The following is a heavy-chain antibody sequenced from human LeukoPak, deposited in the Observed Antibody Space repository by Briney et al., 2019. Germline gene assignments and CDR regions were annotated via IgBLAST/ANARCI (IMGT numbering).Heavy chain of an antibody. Sequence: SETLSLTCAVYRGSFSGYYWSWIRQPPGKGREWIGEINHSGSTNYNPSLKSRVTISVDTSKNQFSLKLSSVTAADTAVYYCARATRRMVRGVIITPYDDRGQGTLVTVSS. CDR1: RGSFSGYY. D-gene: IGHD3-10*01. CDR3: ARATRRMVRGVIITPYDD. V-gene: IGHV4-34*01. CDR2: INHSGST. J-gene: IGHJ4*02.